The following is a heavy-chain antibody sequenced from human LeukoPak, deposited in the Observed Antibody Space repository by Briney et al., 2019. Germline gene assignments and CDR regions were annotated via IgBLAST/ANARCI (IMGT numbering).Heavy chain of an antibody. Sequence: PGGSLRLSCAASGFTFRNFGMNWVRQAPGKGLQWVSGIGPGGDRTYYGASFEGRFTISRDNSKNTVYLQMNSLRVDDTAIYYCAQDISWFAFDMWGLGTRVTVSS. CDR3: AQDISWFAFDM. CDR2: IGPGGDRT. CDR1: GFTFRNFG. D-gene: IGHD3-10*01. V-gene: IGHV3-23*01. J-gene: IGHJ3*02.